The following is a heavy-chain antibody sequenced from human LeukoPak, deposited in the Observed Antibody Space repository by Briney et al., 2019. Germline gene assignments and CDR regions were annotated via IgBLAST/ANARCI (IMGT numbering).Heavy chain of an antibody. CDR1: GFTFDDYG. V-gene: IGHV3-20*04. CDR3: ARDLAIAAAGTSAY. D-gene: IGHD6-13*01. Sequence: GGSLRLSCAASGFTFDDYGMSWVRQAPGKGLEWVSGINWNGGITGYADSVKGRFTISRDNAKNSLYLQMNSLRAEDTAVYYCARDLAIAAAGTSAYWGQGTPVTVSS. J-gene: IGHJ4*02. CDR2: INWNGGIT.